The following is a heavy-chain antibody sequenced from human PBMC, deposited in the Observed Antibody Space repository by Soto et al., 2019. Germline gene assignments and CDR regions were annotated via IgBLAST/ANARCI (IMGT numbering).Heavy chain of an antibody. CDR1: GFSFSTYA. D-gene: IGHD4-17*01. Sequence: QVHLVESGGGVVQPGRSLRLSCAASGFSFSTYAMHWVRQAPGKGLEWMTIISYDGINKYYAESVKGRFTISRDNSKNTLYLQMNSLRADDTGVYFCASTSDYGDYLTYALEGRGQGTTVTVSS. J-gene: IGHJ6*02. CDR3: ASTSDYGDYLTYALEG. V-gene: IGHV3-30-3*01. CDR2: ISYDGINK.